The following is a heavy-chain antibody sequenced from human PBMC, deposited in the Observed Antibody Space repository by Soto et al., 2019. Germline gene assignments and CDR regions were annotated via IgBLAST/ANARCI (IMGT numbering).Heavy chain of an antibody. Sequence: EVQLVESGGGLVQPGGSLRLSCAASGFTVSSNYMSWVCQAPGKGLEWVSVIYSGGSTYYADSVKGRFTISRHNSKNTLYLQMNSLRAEDTAVYYCARDRGSVAANAFDIWGQGTMVTVSS. CDR2: IYSGGST. D-gene: IGHD2-15*01. V-gene: IGHV3-53*04. CDR1: GFTVSSNY. CDR3: ARDRGSVAANAFDI. J-gene: IGHJ3*02.